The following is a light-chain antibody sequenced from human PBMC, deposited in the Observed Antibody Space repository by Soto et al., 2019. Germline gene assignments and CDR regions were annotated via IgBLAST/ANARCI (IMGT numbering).Light chain of an antibody. V-gene: IGLV2-14*01. J-gene: IGLJ2*01. Sequence: QSALTQPASVSGSPGQSITISCTGTSSDVGGYNYVSWYQQHPGKAHKLMIYDVNNRPSGVSNRFSGSKSGNTASLNISGHQAEDEADYYCSSYTGSSTYVVFGGGTKLTVL. CDR2: DVN. CDR1: SSDVGGYNY. CDR3: SSYTGSSTYVV.